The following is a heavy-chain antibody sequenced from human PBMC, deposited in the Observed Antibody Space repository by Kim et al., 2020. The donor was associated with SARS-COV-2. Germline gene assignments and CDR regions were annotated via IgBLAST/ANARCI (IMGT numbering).Heavy chain of an antibody. Sequence: SETLSLTCTVSGGSISSSSYYWGWIRQPPGKGLEWIGSIYYSGSTYYNPSLKSRVTISVDTSKNQFSLKLSSVTAADTAVYYCARTKGALVAGTPDYWGQGTLVTVCS. CDR3: ARTKGALVAGTPDY. V-gene: IGHV4-39*07. CDR1: GGSISSSSYY. CDR2: IYYSGST. J-gene: IGHJ4*02. D-gene: IGHD6-19*01.